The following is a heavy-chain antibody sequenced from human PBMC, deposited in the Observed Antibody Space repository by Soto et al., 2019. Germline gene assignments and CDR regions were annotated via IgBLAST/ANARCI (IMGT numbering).Heavy chain of an antibody. CDR1: GFSLTTNGVG. J-gene: IGHJ4*02. V-gene: IGHV2-5*02. CDR3: AHRSLAAPDY. Sequence: QITLKESGPTLVKPTQPLTLTCTFSGFSLTTNGVGGGWIRQPPGKALEWLALIYWDDDKRYSPSLRSRLTISKDTSKYQVVLIMTNMDPVDTATYYCAHRSLAAPDYWGQGTLVTVSS. D-gene: IGHD6-13*01. CDR2: IYWDDDK.